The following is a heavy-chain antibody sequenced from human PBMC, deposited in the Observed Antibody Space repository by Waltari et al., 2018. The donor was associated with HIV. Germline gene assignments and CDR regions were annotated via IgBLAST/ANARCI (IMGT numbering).Heavy chain of an antibody. CDR3: AREIVGATSRHDY. J-gene: IGHJ4*02. V-gene: IGHV4-61*02. CDR2: IYTSGST. Sequence: QVQLQESGPGLVKPSQTLSLTCTVPGGSISSGSYYWSWTRQPAGKGLEWIGRIYTSGSTNYNPSLKSRVTISVDTSKNQFSLKLSSVTAADTAVYYCAREIVGATSRHDYWGQGTLVTVSS. D-gene: IGHD1-26*01. CDR1: GGSISSGSYY.